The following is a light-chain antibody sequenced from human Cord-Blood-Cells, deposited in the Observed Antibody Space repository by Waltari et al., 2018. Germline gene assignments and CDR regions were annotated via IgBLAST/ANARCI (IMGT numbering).Light chain of an antibody. V-gene: IGKV3-20*01. CDR1: QSVSSSY. J-gene: IGKJ2*03. Sequence: EIVLTQSPGTLSLSPGERATLSCRASQSVSSSYLAWYQQKPGQAPRLLIYGASSRATGSPDRFRGSGSGTDFTLTISRLEPEDFAVYYCQQYGSSPRYSFGQGTKLEIK. CDR2: GAS. CDR3: QQYGSSPRYS.